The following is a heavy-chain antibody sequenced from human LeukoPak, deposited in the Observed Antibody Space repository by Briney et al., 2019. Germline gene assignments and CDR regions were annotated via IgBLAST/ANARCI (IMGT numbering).Heavy chain of an antibody. V-gene: IGHV1-18*01. D-gene: IGHD4-17*01. J-gene: IGHJ3*02. Sequence: ASVKVSCKASDYTFTSYGISWVRQAPGQGLEWMGWISAYNGNTNYAQKLQGRVTMTTDTSTSTAYMELRSLRSDDTAVYYCARGNGDYPQGGAFDIWSQGTMVTVSS. CDR1: DYTFTSYG. CDR2: ISAYNGNT. CDR3: ARGNGDYPQGGAFDI.